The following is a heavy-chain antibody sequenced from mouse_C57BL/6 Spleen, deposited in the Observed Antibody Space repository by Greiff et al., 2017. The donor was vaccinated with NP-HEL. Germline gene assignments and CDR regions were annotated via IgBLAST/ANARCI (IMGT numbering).Heavy chain of an antibody. CDR1: GYTFTDHP. Sequence: VQLQQSDAELVKPGASVKMSCKASGYTFTDHPIHWMKQRPEQGLEWIGYIYPRDGSTKYNEKFKGKATLTADKSSSTAYMQLNSLTSEDSAVYFCARDYGSSYDYAMDYWGQGTSVTVSS. J-gene: IGHJ4*01. D-gene: IGHD1-1*01. CDR3: ARDYGSSYDYAMDY. V-gene: IGHV1-78*01. CDR2: IYPRDGST.